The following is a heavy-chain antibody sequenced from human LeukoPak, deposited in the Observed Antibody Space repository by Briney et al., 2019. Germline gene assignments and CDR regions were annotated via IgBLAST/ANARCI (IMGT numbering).Heavy chain of an antibody. J-gene: IGHJ4*02. V-gene: IGHV1-69*06. D-gene: IGHD6-13*01. CDR2: IIPIFGTA. CDR3: SYSSSWYGGDY. Sequence: SVKVSCKASGGTFSSYAISWVRQAPGQGLEWMGGIIPIFGTANYAQKFQGRVTITADKSTSTAYMELSSLRSVDTAVYYCSYSSSWYGGDYWGQGTLVTVSS. CDR1: GGTFSSYA.